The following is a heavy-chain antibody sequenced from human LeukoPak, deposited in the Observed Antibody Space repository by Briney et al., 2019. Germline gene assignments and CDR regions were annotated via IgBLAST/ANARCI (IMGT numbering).Heavy chain of an antibody. Sequence: ASVTVSCKASGGTFSSYAISWVRQAPGQGLEWMGGIIPIFGTANYAQKFQGRVTITADESTSTAYMELSSLRSEDTAVYYCASGGMGYCSGGSCYHLDYWGQGTLVTVSS. CDR1: GGTFSSYA. V-gene: IGHV1-69*13. J-gene: IGHJ4*02. CDR3: ASGGMGYCSGGSCYHLDY. CDR2: IIPIFGTA. D-gene: IGHD2-15*01.